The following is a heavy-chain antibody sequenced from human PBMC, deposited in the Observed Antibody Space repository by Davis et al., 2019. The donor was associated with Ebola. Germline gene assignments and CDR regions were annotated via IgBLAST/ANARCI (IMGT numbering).Heavy chain of an antibody. V-gene: IGHV3-48*02. CDR2: ISDDSSST. CDR1: GFPFSNYN. Sequence: PGGSLRLSCAVSGFPFSNYNMNWVRQTPGKGLVWVSHISDDSSSTYYADSVKGRFTISRDNAKNSLYLQLNTLRDEDTAVYFCVSAGWDHWGQGTLVTVSS. D-gene: IGHD2-15*01. CDR3: VSAGWDH. J-gene: IGHJ4*02.